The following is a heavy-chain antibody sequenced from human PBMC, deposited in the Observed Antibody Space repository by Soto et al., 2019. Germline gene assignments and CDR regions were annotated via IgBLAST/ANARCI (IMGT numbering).Heavy chain of an antibody. CDR3: ARVGTTGTTGIVDY. D-gene: IGHD1-1*01. V-gene: IGHV1-69*02. CDR1: GGTFSSYT. J-gene: IGHJ4*02. CDR2: IIPILGIA. Sequence: QVQLVQSGAEVKKPGSSVKVSCKASGGTFSSYTISWVRQAPGQGLEWMGRIIPILGIANYAQKFQGRVTSTADKSTSTAYMELSSLRSEDTAVYYCARVGTTGTTGIVDYWGQGTLVTVSS.